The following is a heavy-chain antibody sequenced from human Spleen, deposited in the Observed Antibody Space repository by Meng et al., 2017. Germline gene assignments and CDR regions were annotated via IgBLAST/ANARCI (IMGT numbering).Heavy chain of an antibody. CDR1: GGIFSSYA. J-gene: IGHJ5*02. CDR2: IIPIFGTA. Sequence: QVQLVQSGAEVKKPGSSVKVSCKVSGGIFSSYAISLVRQAPGQGLEWMGGIIPIFGTATYAHNFQGRVTITADESTSTAYMELSSLRSEDTAVYYCARQALKGTGYRKYNWFDPWGQGTLVTVSS. V-gene: IGHV1-69*01. CDR3: ARQALKGTGYRKYNWFDP. D-gene: IGHD3/OR15-3a*01.